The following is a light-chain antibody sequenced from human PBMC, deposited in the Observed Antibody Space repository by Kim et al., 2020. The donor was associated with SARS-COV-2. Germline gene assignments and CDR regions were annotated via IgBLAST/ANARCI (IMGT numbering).Light chain of an antibody. V-gene: IGKV3-20*01. CDR3: QQYGSSPR. CDR1: QSVTSNY. CDR2: GAS. J-gene: IGKJ4*01. Sequence: LSPGERATLSCRASQSVTSNYLAWYQQKPGQTPRLLIYGASSRATGIPDRFSGSGSGTDFTLTISRLEPEDVAVYYCQQYGSSPRFGGGTKVDIK.